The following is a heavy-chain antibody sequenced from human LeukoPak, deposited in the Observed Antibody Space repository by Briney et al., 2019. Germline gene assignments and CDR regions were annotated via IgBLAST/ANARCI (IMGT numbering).Heavy chain of an antibody. CDR2: ISGSGGST. Sequence: PGGTLRLSCAASGFTFSSYGMSWVRQAPGKGLEWVSAISGSGGSTYYADSVKGRFTISRDNSKNTLYLQMNSLRAEDTAVYYCAKDPRGYSYGYGDHFDYWGQGTLVTVSS. CDR1: GFTFSSYG. V-gene: IGHV3-23*01. CDR3: AKDPRGYSYGYGDHFDY. J-gene: IGHJ4*02. D-gene: IGHD5-18*01.